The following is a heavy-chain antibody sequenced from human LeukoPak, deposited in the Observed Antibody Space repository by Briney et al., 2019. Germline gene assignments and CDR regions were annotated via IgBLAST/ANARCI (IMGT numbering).Heavy chain of an antibody. Sequence: GGSLRLSCEVSGFTFGNYAMSWVRQTPGKGLEWISGISASGHYTYNTESLKGRFTISRDNFKNTVYLQMSNLRVEDTALYYCARSNHFWSGFLDTWGQGTLVTVSS. V-gene: IGHV3-23*01. J-gene: IGHJ4*02. D-gene: IGHD3-3*02. CDR1: GFTFGNYA. CDR2: ISASGHYT. CDR3: ARSNHFWSGFLDT.